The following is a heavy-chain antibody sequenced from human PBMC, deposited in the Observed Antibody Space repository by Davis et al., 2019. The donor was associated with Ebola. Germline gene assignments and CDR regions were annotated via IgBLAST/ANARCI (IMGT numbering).Heavy chain of an antibody. Sequence: MPSETLSLTCTVSGGSVSSGGYYWNWIRQPPGKGLEWIGYIYYSGSTDYSPSLRGRVTISLDTSKNQFSLKLRPVTAADTAVYYCARTAYFGRGGYYSRRGSFDIWGQGTMVTVSS. CDR2: IYYSGST. V-gene: IGHV4-61*08. J-gene: IGHJ3*02. D-gene: IGHD3-3*01. CDR1: GGSVSSGGYY. CDR3: ARTAYFGRGGYYSRRGSFDI.